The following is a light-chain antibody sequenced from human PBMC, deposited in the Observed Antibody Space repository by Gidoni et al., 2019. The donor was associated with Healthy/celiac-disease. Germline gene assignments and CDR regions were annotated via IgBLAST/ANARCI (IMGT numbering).Light chain of an antibody. J-gene: IGKJ3*01. CDR2: LGS. CDR3: MQALQTSFT. Sequence: DIVMTQSPLSLPVTPGEPASISCRSSQSLLHSNGYNYSDWYLQKPVRSPQLLIYLGSNRASGVPDRFSGSGSGTDFTLKISRVEAEDVGVYYCMQALQTSFTFGPGTKVDIK. V-gene: IGKV2-28*01. CDR1: QSLLHSNGYNY.